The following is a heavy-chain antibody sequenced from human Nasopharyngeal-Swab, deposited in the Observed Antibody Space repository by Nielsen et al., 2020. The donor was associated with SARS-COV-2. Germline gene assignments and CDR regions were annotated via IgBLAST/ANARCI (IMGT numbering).Heavy chain of an antibody. CDR3: ARPTEYSNYDY. Sequence: GESLKISCQVSGYSFTNYWIAWVRQMPGKGLEWMGIIYPGDSDTRYSPSFQGQVTISADRSISTAYLQWSSLKASDTAMYYCARPTEYSNYDYWGQGTLVTVSS. J-gene: IGHJ4*01. V-gene: IGHV5-51*01. CDR1: GYSFTNYW. CDR2: IYPGDSDT. D-gene: IGHD4-11*01.